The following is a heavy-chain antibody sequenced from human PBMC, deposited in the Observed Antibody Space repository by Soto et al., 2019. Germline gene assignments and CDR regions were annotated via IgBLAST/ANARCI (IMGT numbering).Heavy chain of an antibody. Sequence: SVKVSCKASGGTFSSYAISWVRQAPGQGLEWMGGIIPIFGTANYAQKFQGRVTITADESTSTAYMELSSLRSEDTAVYYCARRLVVRYFDWLSHFDYWGQRTLVTVSS. D-gene: IGHD3-9*01. CDR1: GGTFSSYA. J-gene: IGHJ4*02. V-gene: IGHV1-69*13. CDR2: IIPIFGTA. CDR3: ARRLVVRYFDWLSHFDY.